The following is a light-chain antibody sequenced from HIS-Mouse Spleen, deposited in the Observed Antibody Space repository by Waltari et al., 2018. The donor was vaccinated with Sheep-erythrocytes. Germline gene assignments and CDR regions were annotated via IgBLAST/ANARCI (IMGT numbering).Light chain of an antibody. CDR3: NSRDSSGNHLGVV. J-gene: IGLJ2*01. CDR1: SLRSYY. Sequence: SSELTQDPAVSVALGQTVRITCQGHSLRSYYASWFQQKPGQAPVLVIYGKNNRPSGIPDRFSGSSSGNTASLTITGAQAEDEADFYCNSRDSSGNHLGVVFGGGTKLTVL. CDR2: GKN. V-gene: IGLV3-19*01.